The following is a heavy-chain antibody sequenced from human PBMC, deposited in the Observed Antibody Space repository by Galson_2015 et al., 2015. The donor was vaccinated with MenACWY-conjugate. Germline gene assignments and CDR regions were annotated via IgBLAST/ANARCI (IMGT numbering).Heavy chain of an antibody. D-gene: IGHD1-26*01. Sequence: SLRLSCAASGFTFSSYGMHWVRQAPGKGLEWVAVISYDGSNKYCADSVKGRFTISRDNSKNTLYLQMNSLRAEDTAVYYCAKGQIRGAGVGALWGQGTLVTVSS. CDR2: ISYDGSNK. CDR1: GFTFSSYG. J-gene: IGHJ4*02. CDR3: AKGQIRGAGVGAL. V-gene: IGHV3-30*18.